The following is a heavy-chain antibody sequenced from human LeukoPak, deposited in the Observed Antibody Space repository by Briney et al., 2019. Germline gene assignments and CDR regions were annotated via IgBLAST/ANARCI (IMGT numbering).Heavy chain of an antibody. J-gene: IGHJ5*02. D-gene: IGHD2-2*01. CDR3: AREGGRFCSSTGCYSTCFAP. CDR1: GGSISSGGYY. CDR2: IYYSGST. V-gene: IGHV4-31*03. Sequence: SETLSLTCTVSGGSISSGGYYWSWIRQHPGKGLEWIGHIYYSGSTYYNPSLKSRVTISVDTSKNQFSLKLSSVTAADTAVYYCAREGGRFCSSTGCYSTCFAPGGQEPLVTFP.